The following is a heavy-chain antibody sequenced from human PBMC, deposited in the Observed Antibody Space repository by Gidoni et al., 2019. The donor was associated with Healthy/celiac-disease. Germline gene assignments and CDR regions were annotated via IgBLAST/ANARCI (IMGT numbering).Heavy chain of an antibody. CDR2: IIGSGGST. CDR1: GFTISRSA. V-gene: IGHV3-23*01. J-gene: IGHJ4*02. Sequence: EVQLLESGGGLVQPGGSVRLTCAASGFTISRSAMSWVRQAPGKGLEWVSAIIGSGGSTYYADAVKGRFTISINNSKNTLYLQMNSLRAEDTAVYYCAKDPLYCSSSTLAGWVGTLWGQGTLVTVSS. D-gene: IGHD6-13*01. CDR3: AKDPLYCSSSTLAGWVGTL.